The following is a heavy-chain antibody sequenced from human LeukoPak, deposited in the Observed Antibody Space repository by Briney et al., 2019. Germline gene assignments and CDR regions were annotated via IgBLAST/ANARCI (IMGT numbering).Heavy chain of an antibody. Sequence: PGGSLRLSCAASGFTFSIYTMSWVRQAPGKGLEWVSSISSSSSYIYYADSVKGRFTISRDNAKNSLYLQMNSLRGEDTAVYYCARRKSIWFGELLSSYYYYYGMDVWGQGTTVTVSS. CDR1: GFTFSIYT. V-gene: IGHV3-21*01. CDR3: ARRKSIWFGELLSSYYYYYGMDV. D-gene: IGHD3-10*01. CDR2: ISSSSSYI. J-gene: IGHJ6*02.